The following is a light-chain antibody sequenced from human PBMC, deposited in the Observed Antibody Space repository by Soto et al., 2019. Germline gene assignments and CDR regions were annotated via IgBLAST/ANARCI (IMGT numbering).Light chain of an antibody. V-gene: IGKV3-20*01. CDR3: HQYDGSPIT. CDR2: GVS. J-gene: IGKJ5*01. Sequence: IVVNQSPCTLSLYPGERATLSCRASQSVGRRYLAWYQQKPGQAPRLLISGVSKRATGIPDRFSGDGSGTDFTLTISRLEPEDFALYICHQYDGSPITFGQGTRLEI. CDR1: QSVGRRY.